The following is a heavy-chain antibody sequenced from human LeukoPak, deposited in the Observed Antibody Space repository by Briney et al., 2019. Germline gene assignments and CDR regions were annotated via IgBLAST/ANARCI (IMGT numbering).Heavy chain of an antibody. D-gene: IGHD1-26*01. CDR2: ISYNGGST. V-gene: IGHV3-9*01. CDR1: GFTFDDYG. CDR3: AKHLRATNIYYFYGLDV. Sequence: ALRLSCAASGFTFDDYGMHWVRQPPGKGLEWVSGISYNGGSTDYADSVKGRFTISRDNAKNSLYLQMSTLRPEDTALYYCAKHLRATNIYYFYGLDVWGQGTTVTVSS. J-gene: IGHJ6*02.